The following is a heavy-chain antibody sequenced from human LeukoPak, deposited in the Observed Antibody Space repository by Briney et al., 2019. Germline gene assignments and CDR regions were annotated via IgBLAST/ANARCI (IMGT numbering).Heavy chain of an antibody. Sequence: GGSLRLSCAASGFTFSSYAMGWVRQAPRKGLEWVSAVSGSGGSTYYADSVKGRFTISRDNSKNTLYLQMNSLRAEDTAVYYCTKGGKSYYDSSGYYSNFDYWGQGTLVTVSS. CDR1: GFTFSSYA. D-gene: IGHD3-22*01. J-gene: IGHJ4*02. CDR2: VSGSGGST. CDR3: TKGGKSYYDSSGYYSNFDY. V-gene: IGHV3-23*01.